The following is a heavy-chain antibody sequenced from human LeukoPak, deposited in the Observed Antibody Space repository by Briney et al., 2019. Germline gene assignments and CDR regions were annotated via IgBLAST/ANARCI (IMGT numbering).Heavy chain of an antibody. CDR3: ANVEVVGYWTTYYGSGHDY. CDR1: GFTFSSYA. V-gene: IGHV3-23*01. D-gene: IGHD3-10*01. Sequence: PGGSLRLSCAASGFTFSSYAMSWVRQAPGKGLEWVSAISGSGGSTYYADSVKGRFTISRDNSKNTLYLQMNSLRAEDTAVYYCANVEVVGYWTTYYGSGHDYWGQGTLVTVSS. J-gene: IGHJ4*02. CDR2: ISGSGGST.